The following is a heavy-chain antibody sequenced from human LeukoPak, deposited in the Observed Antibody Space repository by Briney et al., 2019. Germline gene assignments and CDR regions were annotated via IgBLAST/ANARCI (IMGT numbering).Heavy chain of an antibody. CDR1: GYTFTSYG. CDR2: ISAYNGNT. J-gene: IGHJ6*02. D-gene: IGHD3-9*01. V-gene: IGHV1-18*01. CDR3: AREFAPLRYFDWLLPDYYGMDV. Sequence: ASVKVSCKASGYTFTSYGISWVRQAPGQGLEWMGWISAYNGNTNYAQKLQGRVTMTTDTSTSTAYMELRSLRSDDTAVYYCAREFAPLRYFDWLLPDYYGMDVWGQGTTVTVSS.